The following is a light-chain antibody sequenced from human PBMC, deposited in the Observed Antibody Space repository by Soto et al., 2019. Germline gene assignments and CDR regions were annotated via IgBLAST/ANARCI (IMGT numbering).Light chain of an antibody. CDR2: DVS. Sequence: QSALTQPASVSGSPGQSITISCTGTSSDVGGYNYVSWYQQHPGKAPKLMIYDVSNRPSGVSNRFSGSKSGNTASLTISGLQSEDEAPYYCSSYTRSTLYVFATGTKVTVL. CDR1: SSDVGGYNY. J-gene: IGLJ1*01. CDR3: SSYTRSTLYV. V-gene: IGLV2-14*01.